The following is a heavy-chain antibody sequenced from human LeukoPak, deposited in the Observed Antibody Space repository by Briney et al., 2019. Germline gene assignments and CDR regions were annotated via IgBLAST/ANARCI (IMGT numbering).Heavy chain of an antibody. CDR1: GFTFSNYA. J-gene: IGHJ6*03. V-gene: IGHV3-23*01. D-gene: IGHD1-26*01. CDR2: ISGSGGTT. CDR3: ARDSGGIEEPYYYYMDV. Sequence: GGSLRLSCAASGFTFSNYAMGWVRQAPGKGLEWVSVISGSGGTTYYADSVKGRFTISRDNAKNSLSLQMNSLRAEDTAVYYCARDSGGIEEPYYYYMDVWGKGTTVTVS.